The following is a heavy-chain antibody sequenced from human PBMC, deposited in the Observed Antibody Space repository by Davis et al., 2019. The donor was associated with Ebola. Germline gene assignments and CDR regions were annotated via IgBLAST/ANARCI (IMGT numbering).Heavy chain of an antibody. V-gene: IGHV1-8*02. CDR3: ARDRKIVVVPAAIGYYYYGMDV. Sequence: ASVKVSCKASGGTFSSYAISWVRQATGQGLEWMGWMNPNSGNTGYAQKFQGRVTMTRNTSISTAYMGLSSLRSEDTAVYYCARDRKIVVVPAAIGYYYYGMDVWGQGTTVTVSS. CDR1: GGTFSSYA. D-gene: IGHD2-2*01. CDR2: MNPNSGNT. J-gene: IGHJ6*02.